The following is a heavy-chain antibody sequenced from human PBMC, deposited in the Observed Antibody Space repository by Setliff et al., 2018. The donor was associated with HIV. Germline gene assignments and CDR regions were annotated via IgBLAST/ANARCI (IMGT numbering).Heavy chain of an antibody. CDR2: IYNRGST. CDR3: ARRDLTSVPT. Sequence: PSETLSLTCAVSGYAISSGYYWGWIRRPPGKGLEWIESIYNRGSTYYNPSLKSRVTISVDMSKNHFSLRLNSATAGDTAVYYCARRDLTSVPTWGQGTLVTVSS. CDR1: GYAISSGYY. V-gene: IGHV4-38-2*01. J-gene: IGHJ5*02. D-gene: IGHD3-10*01.